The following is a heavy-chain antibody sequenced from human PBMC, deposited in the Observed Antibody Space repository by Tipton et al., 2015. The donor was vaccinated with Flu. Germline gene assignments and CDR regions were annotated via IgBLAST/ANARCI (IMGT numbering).Heavy chain of an antibody. Sequence: TLSLTCAVYGGSFSEYNWGWVRQSPGTGLEWIGEIRPSGSTNYSPSLKSRVTMSEDTSKNQFSLRLNSVTAADTAVYYCARLPRYSSSWGRYFDLWGRGTLVTVSS. V-gene: IGHV4-34*01. CDR1: GGSFSEYN. CDR3: ARLPRYSSSWGRYFDL. CDR2: IRPSGST. J-gene: IGHJ2*01. D-gene: IGHD6-13*01.